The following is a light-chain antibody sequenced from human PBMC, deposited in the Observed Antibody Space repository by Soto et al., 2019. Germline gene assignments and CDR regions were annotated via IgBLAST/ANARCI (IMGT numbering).Light chain of an antibody. V-gene: IGLV3-21*04. CDR2: YDS. CDR3: HVWDSSSDHVV. CDR1: NIGSKS. J-gene: IGLJ3*02. Sequence: SYELTQAPSVSVAPGETARITCGGDNIGSKSVHWYQQKPGQAPVLVIYYDSDRPSGIPERFSGSKSGNTATLTISRVEAGDGADYYCHVWDSSSDHVVFGGGTKLTVL.